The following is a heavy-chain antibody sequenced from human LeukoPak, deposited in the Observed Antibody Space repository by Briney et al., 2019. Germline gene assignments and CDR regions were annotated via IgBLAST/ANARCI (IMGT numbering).Heavy chain of an antibody. CDR2: ITPVFGTA. D-gene: IGHD5-12*01. CDR1: GGTFSSYA. CDR3: AGQGGIVATILFY. Sequence: SVKVSCKASGGTFSSYAISWVRQAPGQGLEWMGGITPVFGTANYAQKFQGRVTITTDESTSTAYMELSSLRSEDTAVYYCAGQGGIVATILFYWGQGTLVTVSS. V-gene: IGHV1-69*05. J-gene: IGHJ4*02.